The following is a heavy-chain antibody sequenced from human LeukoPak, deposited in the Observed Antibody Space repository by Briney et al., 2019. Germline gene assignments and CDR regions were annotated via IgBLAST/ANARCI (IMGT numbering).Heavy chain of an antibody. V-gene: IGHV3-48*03. CDR2: ISGRGDTM. J-gene: IGHJ1*01. CDR3: ARVGSPQYFQD. D-gene: IGHD3-16*01. CDR1: GFTFSSYE. Sequence: GGSLRLSCAASGFTFSSYEMNWVRQAPGKGLECVSYISGRGDTMYYADSVKGRFTISRDNAKNSLYLQMNSLRGEDTAVYFCARVGSPQYFQDWGQGTLVTVSS.